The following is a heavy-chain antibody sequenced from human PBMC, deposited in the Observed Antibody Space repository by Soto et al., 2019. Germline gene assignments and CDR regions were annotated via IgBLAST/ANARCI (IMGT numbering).Heavy chain of an antibody. CDR2: INHSGST. V-gene: IGHV4-34*01. J-gene: IGHJ1*01. CDR3: ARVERRVVVTAIQYFQH. CDR1: GGSFSGYY. D-gene: IGHD2-21*02. Sequence: PSETLSLTCAVYGGSFSGYYWSWIRQPPRKGLEWIGEINHSGSTNYNPSLKSRVTISVDTSKNQFSLKLSSVTAADTAVYYCARVERRVVVTAIQYFQHWGQGTLVTVSS.